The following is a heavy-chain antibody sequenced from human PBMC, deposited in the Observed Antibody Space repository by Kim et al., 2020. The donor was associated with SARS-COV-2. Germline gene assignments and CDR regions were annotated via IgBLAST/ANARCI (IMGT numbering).Heavy chain of an antibody. CDR2: IYYSGTT. Sequence: SETLSLTCNVSGGSISSINYYWGWIRQPPGKGLQWIGSIYYSGTTYYNPSLKSRVTISVDTSKNQFSLKLSSVTAADTAVFYCARHLKDAITMIDYWGQGTLITVSS. V-gene: IGHV4-39*01. D-gene: IGHD3-22*01. CDR3: ARHLKDAITMIDY. J-gene: IGHJ4*02. CDR1: GGSISSINYY.